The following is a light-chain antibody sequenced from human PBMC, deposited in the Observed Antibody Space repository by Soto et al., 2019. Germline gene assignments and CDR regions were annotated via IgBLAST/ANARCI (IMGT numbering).Light chain of an antibody. CDR3: QKYDSAPRT. CDR2: AAS. Sequence: DIQMTQSPSSLSASVGDRVTITCRASQDISNYLAWYQQNPGKIPKLLIYAASTLQSGVPSRFSGSGSGTDFTLTISSLQPEDAATYYCQKYDSAPRTFGQGTKVEIK. J-gene: IGKJ1*01. CDR1: QDISNY. V-gene: IGKV1-27*01.